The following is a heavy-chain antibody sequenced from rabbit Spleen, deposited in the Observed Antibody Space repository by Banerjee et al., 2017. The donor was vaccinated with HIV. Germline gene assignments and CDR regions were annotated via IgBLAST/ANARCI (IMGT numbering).Heavy chain of an antibody. CDR1: GFSFSSNW. Sequence: LEESGGGLVKPGGTLTLTCTVSGFSFSSNWICWVRQAPGKGLEWIACIDTSDGDTDYANWPKGRFTISKTSSTTVTLQMTSLTVADTATYFCARNYVNVFDPWGPGTLVTVS. J-gene: IGHJ2*01. CDR3: ARNYVNVFDP. D-gene: IGHD1-1*01. V-gene: IGHV1S45*01. CDR2: IDTSDGDT.